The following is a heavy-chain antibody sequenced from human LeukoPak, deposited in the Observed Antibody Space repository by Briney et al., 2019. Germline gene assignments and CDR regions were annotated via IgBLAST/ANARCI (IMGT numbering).Heavy chain of an antibody. D-gene: IGHD3-10*01. J-gene: IGHJ3*02. CDR1: GFTFSSYS. CDR3: ASQVMVRGVNYAFDI. Sequence: PGGSLRLSCAASGFTFSSYSMNWVRQAPGKGLEWVSSISSSSSYIYYADSVKGRFTISRDNAKNSLYLQMNSLRAEDTAVYYCASQVMVRGVNYAFDIWGQGTMVTVSS. CDR2: ISSSSSYI. V-gene: IGHV3-21*01.